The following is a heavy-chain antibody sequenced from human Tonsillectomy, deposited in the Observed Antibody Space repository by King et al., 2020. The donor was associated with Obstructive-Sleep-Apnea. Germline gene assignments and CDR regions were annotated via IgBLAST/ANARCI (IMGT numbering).Heavy chain of an antibody. Sequence: QLQESGPGLVKPSETLSLTCTVSGGSISSYYWSWIRQPPGKGLEWIGYIYYSGSTNYNPSLKSRVTISVDTSKNQFSLKLSSVTAADTAVDYCAGGGGIKGAPGYWGQGTLVTVSS. V-gene: IGHV4-59*01. CDR1: GGSISSYY. CDR2: IYYSGST. CDR3: AGGGGIKGAPGY. J-gene: IGHJ4*02. D-gene: IGHD3-16*01.